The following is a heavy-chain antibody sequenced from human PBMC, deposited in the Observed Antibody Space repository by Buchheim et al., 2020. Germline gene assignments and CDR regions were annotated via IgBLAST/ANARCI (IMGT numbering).Heavy chain of an antibody. CDR2: ISSSGDTI. V-gene: IGHV3-48*04. Sequence: EVQLVESGGDLVQPGGSLRLSCAASGLTFSSCWMNWIRQTPGKGLEWISYISSSGDTIYYAESVKGRFTISRDNARNSLYLQMNSLRAEDGAVYFCARQGGEWVRPRYFDLWGRGTL. CDR1: GLTFSSCW. CDR3: ARQGGEWVRPRYFDL. J-gene: IGHJ2*01. D-gene: IGHD5-12*01.